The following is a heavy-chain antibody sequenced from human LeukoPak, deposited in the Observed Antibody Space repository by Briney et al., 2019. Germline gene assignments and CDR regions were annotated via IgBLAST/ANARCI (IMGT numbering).Heavy chain of an antibody. D-gene: IGHD5-24*01. CDR2: IFPSGGEI. CDR3: ARERRWLQLTSPNWFDP. CDR1: GFTFSTFA. J-gene: IGHJ5*02. V-gene: IGHV3-23*01. Sequence: RPGGSLRLSCAASGFTFSTFAMIWVRQPPGKGLEWVSSIFPSGGEIHYADSVRGRFTISRDNAKNSLYLQMNSLRAEDTAVYYCARERRWLQLTSPNWFDPWGQGTLVTVSS.